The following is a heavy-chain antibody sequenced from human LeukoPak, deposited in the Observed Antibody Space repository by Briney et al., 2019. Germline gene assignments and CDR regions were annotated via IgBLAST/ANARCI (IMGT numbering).Heavy chain of an antibody. D-gene: IGHD2-15*01. J-gene: IGHJ4*02. V-gene: IGHV3-48*04. CDR2: ISSSATTI. CDR3: ASPCSGGTCLDY. Sequence: PGGSLRLSCAGSGFLFNTNWMTWVRQAPGKGLEWVAYISSSATTIYYADSVKGRFTISRDNTKNSLYLQMNSLRAEDTAVYYCASPCSGGTCLDYWGQGTLVTVSS. CDR1: GFLFNTNW.